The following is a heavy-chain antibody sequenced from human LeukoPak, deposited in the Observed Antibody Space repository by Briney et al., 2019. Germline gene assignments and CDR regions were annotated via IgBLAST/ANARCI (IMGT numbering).Heavy chain of an antibody. CDR3: ARVSYDYDYYYYGMDV. V-gene: IGHV4-59*01. Sequence: SETLSLTCTVSGGSISSYYWSWIRQPPGKGLEWIGYIYYSGSTNYNPSLKSRVTISADTSKNQFSLKLSSVTAADTAVYYCARVSYDYDYYYYGMDVWGQGTTVTVSS. D-gene: IGHD5-12*01. CDR1: GGSISSYY. CDR2: IYYSGST. J-gene: IGHJ6*02.